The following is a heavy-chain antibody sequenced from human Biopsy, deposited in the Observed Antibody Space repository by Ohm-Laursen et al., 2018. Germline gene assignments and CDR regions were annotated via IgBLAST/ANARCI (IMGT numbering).Heavy chain of an antibody. V-gene: IGHV4-59*02. J-gene: IGHJ6*02. CDR3: ARDSGILNYGNFKYYHYYGMDV. Sequence: SDTLSLTCAVSGDSVTKYYWSWIRQPPGKGLEWIGHIYYSVMTNYNPSLQSRVSISVDTSRNQVSLTLSSVTAADTAVYYWARDSGILNYGNFKYYHYYGMDVGGQGTTVTVSS. D-gene: IGHD4-11*01. CDR2: IYYSVMT. CDR1: GDSVTKYY.